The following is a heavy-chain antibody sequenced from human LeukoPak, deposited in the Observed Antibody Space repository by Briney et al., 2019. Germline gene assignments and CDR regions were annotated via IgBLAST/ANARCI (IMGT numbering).Heavy chain of an antibody. CDR3: ARVSLEDYYDSSGPPDY. CDR1: GGLISRIEYY. J-gene: IGHJ4*02. D-gene: IGHD3-22*01. CDR2: IYYSGST. Sequence: PSQTLSLTCTVSGGLISRIEYYWSWIRQPPGKGLEWIGYIYYSGSTYYNPSLKSRVTISVDTSKNQFSLKLSSVTAADTAVYYCARVSLEDYYDSSGPPDYWGQGTLVTVSS. V-gene: IGHV4-30-4*01.